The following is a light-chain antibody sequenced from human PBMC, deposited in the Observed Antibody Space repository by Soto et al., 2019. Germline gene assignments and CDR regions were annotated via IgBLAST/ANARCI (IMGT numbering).Light chain of an antibody. CDR3: EQHVNSVYI. CDR2: GAS. V-gene: IGKV3-20*01. Sequence: ESALTQSPGTLSLSPGERATLSCRASQTIIGNYLASYQQKPGQAPRLLIYGASNRATGVPDRFSGSYSGTDFSLTITRLEPEDFAVYYCEQHVNSVYIFGQGTRLEIK. CDR1: QTIIGNY. J-gene: IGKJ2*01.